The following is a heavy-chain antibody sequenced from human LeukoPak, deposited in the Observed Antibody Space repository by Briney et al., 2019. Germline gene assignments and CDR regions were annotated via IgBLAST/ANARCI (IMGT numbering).Heavy chain of an antibody. CDR3: AELGITMIGGV. D-gene: IGHD3-10*02. Sequence: GGSLRLSCAASGFTFSTYAMSWVRQAPGKGLEWVSAISGSDTGTYYADSVRGRFTISRDNAKNSLYLQMNSLRAEDTAVYYCAELGITMIGGVWGKGTTVTISS. V-gene: IGHV3-23*01. J-gene: IGHJ6*04. CDR2: ISGSDTGT. CDR1: GFTFSTYA.